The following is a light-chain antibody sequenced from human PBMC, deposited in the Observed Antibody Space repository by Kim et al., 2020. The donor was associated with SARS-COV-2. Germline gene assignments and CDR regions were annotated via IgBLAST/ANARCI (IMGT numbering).Light chain of an antibody. CDR2: GKN. V-gene: IGLV3-19*01. J-gene: IGLJ2*01. Sequence: SSELTQDPAVSVALGQTVRITCQGDSLRSYYASWYQQKPGQAPVLVIYGKNNRPSGIPDRFSGSSSGNTASLTITGAQAEDEADYCCNSRDSSGNHLDVVFGGGTQLTVL. CDR3: NSRDSSGNHLDVV. CDR1: SLRSYY.